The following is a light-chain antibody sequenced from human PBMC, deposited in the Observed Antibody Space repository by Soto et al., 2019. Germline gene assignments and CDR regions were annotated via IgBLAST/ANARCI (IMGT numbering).Light chain of an antibody. CDR1: SSNIGAGYD. V-gene: IGLV1-40*01. CDR2: GNS. CDR3: QSSDSSQSSQV. Sequence: QSVLTQPPSVSGSPGQRVTISCTGSSSNIGAGYDVHWYQQLPGTDPKLLIYGNSNRPSGVPYRFSCSKSATSASLAITGLQPEDDADYYCQSSDSSQSSQVFGGGTKLTVL. J-gene: IGLJ2*01.